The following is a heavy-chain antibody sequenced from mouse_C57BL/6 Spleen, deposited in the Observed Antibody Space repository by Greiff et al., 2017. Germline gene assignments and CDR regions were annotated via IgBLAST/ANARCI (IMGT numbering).Heavy chain of an antibody. CDR1: GYAFTSYG. J-gene: IGHJ4*01. Sequence: VQLQQSGAELARPGASVKLSCKASGYAFTSYGISWVKQRTGQGLEWIGEIYPRSGNPYYNEKFKGKATLTADKSSSTAYMELRSLTSEDSAVYFCARAYYDYDGGKNAMDYWGQGTSVTVSS. D-gene: IGHD2-4*01. V-gene: IGHV1-81*01. CDR2: IYPRSGNP. CDR3: ARAYYDYDGGKNAMDY.